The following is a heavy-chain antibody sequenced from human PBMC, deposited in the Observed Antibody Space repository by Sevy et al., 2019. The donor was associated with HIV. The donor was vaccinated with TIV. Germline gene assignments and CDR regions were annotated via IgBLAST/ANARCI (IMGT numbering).Heavy chain of an antibody. D-gene: IGHD6-19*01. Sequence: SETLSLTCTVSGGSISSYYWSWIRQPPGKGLEWIGYIYYSGSTNYNPSLKSRVTISVDTSKNQFSLKLSSVTAADTAVYYCARATYSSGWYGAYYYYMDVWGKGTTVTVSS. CDR3: ARATYSSGWYGAYYYYMDV. CDR2: IYYSGST. V-gene: IGHV4-59*01. CDR1: GGSISSYY. J-gene: IGHJ6*03.